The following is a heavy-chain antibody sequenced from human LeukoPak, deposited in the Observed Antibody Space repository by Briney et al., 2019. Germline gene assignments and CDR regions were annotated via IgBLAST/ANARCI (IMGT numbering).Heavy chain of an antibody. J-gene: IGHJ5*02. Sequence: ASVKVSCKASGYTFTGYYMHWVRQAPGQGLEWMGRINPNSGGTNYAQKFQGRATMTRDTSISTAYMELSRLRSDDTAVYYCARDRVLNYDILTGYRAYNWFDPWGQGTLVTVSS. CDR1: GYTFTGYY. CDR2: INPNSGGT. D-gene: IGHD3-9*01. CDR3: ARDRVLNYDILTGYRAYNWFDP. V-gene: IGHV1-2*06.